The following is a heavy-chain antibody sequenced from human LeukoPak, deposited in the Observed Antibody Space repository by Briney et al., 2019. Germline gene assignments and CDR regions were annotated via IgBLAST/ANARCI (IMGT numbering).Heavy chain of an antibody. D-gene: IGHD6-13*01. J-gene: IGHJ4*02. CDR2: ITAYNGNT. V-gene: IGHV1-18*01. CDR3: ARTIPSGSWYPY. CDR1: GYTFTSFG. Sequence: ASVKVSCKTSGYTFTSFGISWVRQAPGQGLEWMGWITAYNGNTKYAQKLQGRVTMTTDTSTSTAYMELRSLRSDDTAVYYCARTIPSGSWYPYGGQGTLVTVSS.